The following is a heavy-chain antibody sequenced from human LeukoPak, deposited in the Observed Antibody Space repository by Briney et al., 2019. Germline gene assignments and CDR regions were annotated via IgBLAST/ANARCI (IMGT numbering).Heavy chain of an antibody. Sequence: GGSLRLSCAASGFTFSSYSMNWVRQAPGKGLEWVANINPDESEKYYVDSVKGRFTISRDNAKKLLYLQMNSLRVDDTAVYYCSRGLTRADSWGQGTLVTVSS. CDR3: SRGLTRADS. CDR2: INPDESEK. V-gene: IGHV3-7*01. CDR1: GFTFSSYS. J-gene: IGHJ4*02.